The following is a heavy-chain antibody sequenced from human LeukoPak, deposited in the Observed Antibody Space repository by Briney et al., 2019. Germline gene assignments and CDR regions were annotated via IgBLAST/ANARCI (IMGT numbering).Heavy chain of an antibody. CDR3: AKSAATVTTGFQDY. CDR1: GFTFGRHW. D-gene: IGHD4-17*01. V-gene: IGHV3-23*01. CDR2: ISGSGGST. Sequence: GGSLRLSCAASGFTFGRHWMTWVRQAPGKGLEWVSAISGSGGSTYYADSVKGRFTISRDNSKNTLYLQMNSLRAEDTAVYYCAKSAATVTTGFQDYWGQGTLVTVSS. J-gene: IGHJ4*02.